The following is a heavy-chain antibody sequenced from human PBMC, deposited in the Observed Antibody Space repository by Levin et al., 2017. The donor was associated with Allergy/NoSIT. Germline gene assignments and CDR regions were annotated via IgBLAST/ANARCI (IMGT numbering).Heavy chain of an antibody. D-gene: IGHD4-23*01. J-gene: IGHJ4*02. CDR3: ARAGNPEAWYYFDH. V-gene: IGHV4-30-2*01. Sequence: SETLSLTCAVSGGSISSGGYSWSWIRQPPGKGLEWIAYFYQSGSTYYNPSLKSRVTISADRSKNHFSLNLSSVTAAETAVYYCARAGNPEAWYYFDHWGQGTLVTVSS. CDR2: FYQSGST. CDR1: GGSISSGGYS.